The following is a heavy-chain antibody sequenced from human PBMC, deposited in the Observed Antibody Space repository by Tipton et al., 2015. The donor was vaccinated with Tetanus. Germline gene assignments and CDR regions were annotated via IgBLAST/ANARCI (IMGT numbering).Heavy chain of an antibody. CDR3: ARETYYFESGGYFDFFLDY. Sequence: TLSLTCTVSGGSISSHYWSWVRQPPGEGLEWIGHMFDNGNTNYNPSLKSRVTISTDTSMNQFSLKLTSATAADTAVYYCARETYYFESGGYFDFFLDYWGQGTLVTVSS. CDR2: MFDNGNT. CDR1: GGSISSHY. V-gene: IGHV4-59*11. D-gene: IGHD3-22*01. J-gene: IGHJ4*02.